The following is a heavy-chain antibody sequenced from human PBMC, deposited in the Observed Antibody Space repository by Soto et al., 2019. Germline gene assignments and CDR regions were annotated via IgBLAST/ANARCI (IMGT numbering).Heavy chain of an antibody. CDR2: ISYDGSNK. CDR1: GFTFSSYS. J-gene: IGHJ4*02. V-gene: IGHV3-30*18. CDR3: AKVLLSGWYGGANFDY. Sequence: QVQLVESGGGVVQPGRSLRLSCAASGFTFSSYSMHWVRQAPGKGLEWVAVISYDGSNKYYADSVKGRFTISRDNSKITLYLQMNSLRAEDTAVYYCAKVLLSGWYGGANFDYWGQGTLVTVSS. D-gene: IGHD6-19*01.